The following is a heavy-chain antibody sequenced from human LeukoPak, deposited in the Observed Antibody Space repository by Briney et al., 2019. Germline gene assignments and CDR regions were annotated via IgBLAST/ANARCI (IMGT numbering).Heavy chain of an antibody. CDR2: IYHSGST. Sequence: NTSETLSLTCAVSGGSISSSNWWSWVRQPPGKGLEWIGEIYHSGSTNYNPSLKSRVTISVDKSKNQFSLKLSSVTAADTAVYYCAREGGPYRPLDYSGQGTLVTIAS. CDR1: GGSISSSNW. J-gene: IGHJ4*02. V-gene: IGHV4-4*02. CDR3: AREGGPYRPLDY.